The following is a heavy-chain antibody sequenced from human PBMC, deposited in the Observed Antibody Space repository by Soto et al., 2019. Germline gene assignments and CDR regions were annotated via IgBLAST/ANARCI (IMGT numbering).Heavy chain of an antibody. Sequence: SETLSLTCTVSGGSISSGGYYWSWIRQHPGKGLEWIGYIYYSGSTYYNPSLKSRVTISVDTSKNQFSLKLSSVTAADTAVYYCARRVRDYDSSGYYYYYYYGMDVWGQGTTVTVSS. CDR3: ARRVRDYDSSGYYYYYYYGMDV. CDR1: GGSISSGGYY. J-gene: IGHJ6*02. V-gene: IGHV4-31*03. D-gene: IGHD3-22*01. CDR2: IYYSGST.